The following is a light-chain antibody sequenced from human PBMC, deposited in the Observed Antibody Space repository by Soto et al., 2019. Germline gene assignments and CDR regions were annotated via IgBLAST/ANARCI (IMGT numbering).Light chain of an antibody. CDR1: QSVSSY. CDR2: DAS. J-gene: IGKJ2*01. V-gene: IGKV3-11*01. CDR3: QRRSYWPPGNT. Sequence: EIVLTQSPATLSLSPGERATLSCRASQSVSSYLAWYQQKPGQAPRLLIYDASNRATGIPARFSGSGSGTDFTLTISSLELEDFAVYYCQRRSYWPPGNTFGQGTKLEIK.